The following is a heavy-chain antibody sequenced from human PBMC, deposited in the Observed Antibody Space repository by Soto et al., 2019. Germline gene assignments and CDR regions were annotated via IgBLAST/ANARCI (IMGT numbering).Heavy chain of an antibody. V-gene: IGHV4-4*02. Sequence: SETLSLTCAVSGGSISSSNWWSWVRQPPGKGLEWIGEIYHSGSTNYNPSLKSRVTISVDKSKNQFSLKLSSVTAADTAVYYCEREQFLYDSSGYYLYYFDYWGQGTLVTV. J-gene: IGHJ4*02. CDR2: IYHSGST. D-gene: IGHD3-22*01. CDR3: EREQFLYDSSGYYLYYFDY. CDR1: GGSISSSNW.